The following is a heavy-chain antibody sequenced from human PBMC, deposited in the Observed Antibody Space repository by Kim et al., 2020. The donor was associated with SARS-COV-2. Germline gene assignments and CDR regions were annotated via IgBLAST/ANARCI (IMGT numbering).Heavy chain of an antibody. CDR3: ARVRVWFGELLYLWFDP. J-gene: IGHJ5*02. V-gene: IGHV4-59*01. CDR2: IYYSGST. D-gene: IGHD3-10*01. CDR1: GGSISSYY. Sequence: SETLSLTCTVSGGSISSYYWSWIRQPPGKGLEWIGYIYYSGSTNYNPSLKSRVTISVDTSKNQFSLKLSSVTAADTAVYYCARVRVWFGELLYLWFDPWGQGTLVTVSS.